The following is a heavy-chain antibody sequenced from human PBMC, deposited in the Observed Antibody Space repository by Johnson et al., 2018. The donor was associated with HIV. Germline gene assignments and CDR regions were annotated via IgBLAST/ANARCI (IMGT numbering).Heavy chain of an antibody. Sequence: EVQLVESGGDLIQPGGSLRLSCAASGFTVSSNYMSWVRQAPGKGLEWVSVIYSGGSTYYADSVKGRFTISRDNSKNTLYLQMNSLRAGDTAVYYCARSLLWFGESNAFDIWGQGTMVTVSS. CDR3: ARSLLWFGESNAFDI. CDR1: GFTVSSNY. CDR2: IYSGGST. V-gene: IGHV3-53*01. D-gene: IGHD3-10*01. J-gene: IGHJ3*02.